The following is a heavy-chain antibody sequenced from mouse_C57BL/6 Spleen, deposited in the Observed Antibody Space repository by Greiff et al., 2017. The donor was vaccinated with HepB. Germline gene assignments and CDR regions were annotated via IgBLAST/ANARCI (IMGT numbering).Heavy chain of an antibody. D-gene: IGHD4-1*02. CDR2: INPNNGGT. J-gene: IGHJ3*01. V-gene: IGHV1-22*01. Sequence: EVQLQQSGPELVKPGASVKMSCKASGYTFTDYNMHWVKQSHGKSLEWIGYINPNNGGTSYNQKFKGKATLTVNKSSSTAYMELRSLTSEDSAVYLCASPTGTAWFAYWGQGTLVTVSA. CDR3: ASPTGTAWFAY. CDR1: GYTFTDYN.